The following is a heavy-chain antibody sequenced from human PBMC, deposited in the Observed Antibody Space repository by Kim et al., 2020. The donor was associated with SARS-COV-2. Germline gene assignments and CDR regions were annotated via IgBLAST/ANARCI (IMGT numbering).Heavy chain of an antibody. D-gene: IGHD1-26*01. CDR1: GFTFSSND. J-gene: IGHJ4*02. Sequence: GGSLRLSCAASGFTFSSNDMHWVRQVTGKGLEWVSAIGTAGDTYFPGSVKGRFTISRENAKNSLYLQMNSLRAGDTAVYYCATATKSGYYDYWGQGTLVTVSS. V-gene: IGHV3-13*01. CDR3: ATATKSGYYDY. CDR2: IGTAGDT.